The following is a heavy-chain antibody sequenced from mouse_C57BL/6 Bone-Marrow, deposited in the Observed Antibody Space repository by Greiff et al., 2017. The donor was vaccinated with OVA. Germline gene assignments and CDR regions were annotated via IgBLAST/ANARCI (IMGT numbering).Heavy chain of an antibody. CDR1: GYTFTDYN. CDR2: INPNNGGT. D-gene: IGHD1-1*01. Sequence: EVQLQQSGPELVKPGASVKIPCKASGYTFTDYNMDWVKQSHGKSLEWIGDINPNNGGTIYNQKFKGKATLTVDKSSSTAYMELRSLTSEDTAVYYCARMRFYYYGSSYAMDYWGQGTSVTVSS. V-gene: IGHV1-18*01. J-gene: IGHJ4*01. CDR3: ARMRFYYYGSSYAMDY.